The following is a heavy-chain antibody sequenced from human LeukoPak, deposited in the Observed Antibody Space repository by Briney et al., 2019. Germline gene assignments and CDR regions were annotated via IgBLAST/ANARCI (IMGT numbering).Heavy chain of an antibody. CDR2: IFYSGST. V-gene: IGHV4-59*11. CDR1: GDSITSHY. CDR3: ARTGDYSRSTGGWFDP. Sequence: SATLSLTCTVSGDSITSHYWSWVRHAPGKGLEWIGYIFYSGSTNYSPSLKSRVTISVATSKNQFSLRLKSVTAADTAVYFCARTGDYSRSTGGWFDPWGQGTLVTVSS. J-gene: IGHJ5*02. D-gene: IGHD4-11*01.